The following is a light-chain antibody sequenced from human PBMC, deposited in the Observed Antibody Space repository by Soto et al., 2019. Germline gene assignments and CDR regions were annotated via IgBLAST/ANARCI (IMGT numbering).Light chain of an antibody. Sequence: QSVLTQPPSVSVAPGQRVTLSCTGNSSNLGAGYDVHWYQQRPGAAPKLVIFGNRNRPSGVPERFSGSKSGTSASLAITGLQAEDEADYYCQAYDYSLTASVFGGGTKLTVL. J-gene: IGLJ3*02. CDR1: SSNLGAGYD. V-gene: IGLV1-40*01. CDR2: GNR. CDR3: QAYDYSLTASV.